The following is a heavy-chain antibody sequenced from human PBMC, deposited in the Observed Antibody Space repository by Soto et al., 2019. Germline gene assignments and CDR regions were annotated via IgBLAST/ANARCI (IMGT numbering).Heavy chain of an antibody. CDR3: AREASDTARRYYFDY. V-gene: IGHV1-69*13. J-gene: IGHJ4*02. CDR2: IIPIFGTA. CDR1: GGTFSSYA. D-gene: IGHD5-18*01. Sequence: ASVKVSCKASGGTFSSYAISWVRQAPGQGLEWMGGIIPIFGTANYAQKFQGRVTITADESTSTAYMELSSLRSEDTAVYYCAREASDTARRYYFDYWGQGTLVTVSS.